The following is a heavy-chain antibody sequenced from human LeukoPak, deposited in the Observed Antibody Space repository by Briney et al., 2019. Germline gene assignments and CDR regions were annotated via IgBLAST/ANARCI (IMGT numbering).Heavy chain of an antibody. CDR1: GGSFSGCY. CDR3: ARAPMIVVHQFDY. D-gene: IGHD3-22*01. V-gene: IGHV4-34*01. Sequence: PSETLSLTCAVYGGSFSGCYWSWIRQPPGKGLEWIGEINHSGSTNYNPSLKSRVTISVDTSKNQFSLKLSSVTAADTAVYYCARAPMIVVHQFDYWGQGTLVTVSS. CDR2: INHSGST. J-gene: IGHJ4*02.